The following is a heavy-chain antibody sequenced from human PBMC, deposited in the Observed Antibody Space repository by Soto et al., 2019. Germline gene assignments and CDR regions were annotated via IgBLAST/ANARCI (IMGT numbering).Heavy chain of an antibody. V-gene: IGHV3-21*01. J-gene: IGHJ5*02. D-gene: IGHD5-12*01. CDR3: ARGYDYGGWFDP. Sequence: GGSLRLSCTASGFTFSSYSMKWVRQAPGKGLEWVSSISSTSIYIYYADSVKGRFTISRDNAKNSLYLQMNSLRVEDTAVYYCARGYDYGGWFDPWGQGTLVTVSS. CDR2: ISSTSIYI. CDR1: GFTFSSYS.